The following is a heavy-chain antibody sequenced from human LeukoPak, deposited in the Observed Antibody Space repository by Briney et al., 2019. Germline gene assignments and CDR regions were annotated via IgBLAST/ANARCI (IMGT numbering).Heavy chain of an antibody. CDR1: RFTFSSYG. D-gene: IGHD2-15*01. CDR3: AKDRGDYCSGGSCYSYFYYGMDV. CDR2: MSSDGSNK. V-gene: IGHV3-30*18. J-gene: IGHJ6*02. Sequence: PGGSLRLSCAASRFTFSSYGMHWVRQAPGRGLEWVGVMSSDGSNKYYVDSVKGRFTISRDNSKNTLYLQVNSLRPEDTAVYYCAKDRGDYCSGGSCYSYFYYGMDVWGQGTTVTVSS.